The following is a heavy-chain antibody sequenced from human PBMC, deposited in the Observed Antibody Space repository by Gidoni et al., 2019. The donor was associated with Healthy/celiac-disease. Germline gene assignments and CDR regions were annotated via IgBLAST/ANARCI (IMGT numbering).Heavy chain of an antibody. Sequence: QVQLQESGPGLVQPSEPLSLTCAVSAYSISSGSYWCWIRQPPGKGLEWIGRIYHSGRTYYNPSLKSRVTISGDTSKNQFSLKLSSVTAADTAVYYCARQRRASYYDFWSGYFGFDPWGQGTLVTVSS. CDR3: ARQRRASYYDFWSGYFGFDP. D-gene: IGHD3-3*01. J-gene: IGHJ5*02. CDR1: AYSISSGSY. CDR2: IYHSGRT. V-gene: IGHV4-38-2*01.